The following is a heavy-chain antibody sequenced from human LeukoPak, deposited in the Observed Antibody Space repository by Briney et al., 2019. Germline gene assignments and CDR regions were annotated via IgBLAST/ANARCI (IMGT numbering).Heavy chain of an antibody. CDR1: GFTFSSYG. Sequence: PGGSLRLSCAASGFTFSSYGMHWVRQAPGKGLEWVAVIWYDGSNKYYADSVKGRFTISRDNSKNTLYLQMNSLRAEDTAVYYCARDSTPPYDSSGYPDYWGQGTLVTVSS. J-gene: IGHJ4*02. CDR3: ARDSTPPYDSSGYPDY. V-gene: IGHV3-33*01. CDR2: IWYDGSNK. D-gene: IGHD3-22*01.